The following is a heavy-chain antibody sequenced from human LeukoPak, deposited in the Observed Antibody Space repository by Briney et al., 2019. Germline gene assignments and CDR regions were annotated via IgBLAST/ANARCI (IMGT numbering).Heavy chain of an antibody. J-gene: IGHJ3*02. D-gene: IGHD6-19*01. Sequence: SETLSLTCTVSGGSISSYYWSWIRQPPGKGLEWIGYIYYSGSTNYNPSLKSRVTISVDTSKNQFSLKLSSVTAADTAVYYCARGHKQLDAFDTWGQGTMVTVSS. CDR2: IYYSGST. CDR1: GGSISSYY. V-gene: IGHV4-59*01. CDR3: ARGHKQLDAFDT.